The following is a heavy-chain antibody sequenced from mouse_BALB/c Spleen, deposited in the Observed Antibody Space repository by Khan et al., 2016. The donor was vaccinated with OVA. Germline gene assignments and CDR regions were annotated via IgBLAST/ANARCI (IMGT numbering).Heavy chain of an antibody. Sequence: EVQLQESGPGLVKPSQSLSLTCTVTGYSITSDYAWNWIRQFPGNKLEWMGYISYSGSTSYNPSLKSRISITRDTSKNQFFLQLNSVTTEDTATYYCARFITTVVATYSSDDWGQGTTLTVSS. D-gene: IGHD1-1*01. CDR3: ARFITTVVATYSSDD. J-gene: IGHJ2*01. CDR2: ISYSGST. V-gene: IGHV3-2*02. CDR1: GYSITSDYA.